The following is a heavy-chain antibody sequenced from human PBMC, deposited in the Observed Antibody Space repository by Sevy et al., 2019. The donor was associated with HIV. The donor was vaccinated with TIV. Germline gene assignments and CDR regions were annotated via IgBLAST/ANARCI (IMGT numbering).Heavy chain of an antibody. CDR1: GFTFSTYA. J-gene: IGHJ6*02. CDR3: AGERTYYYDSSGSDYGYYGMDV. D-gene: IGHD3-22*01. CDR2: ISYDGSIK. Sequence: GGSLRLSCAASGFTFSTYAMHWVRQAPGKGLEWVAVISYDGSIKYSADSVKGRFTISIDNSKNTLYLQMNSLRPEDTAVYYCAGERTYYYDSSGSDYGYYGMDVWGQGATVTVSS. V-gene: IGHV3-30*04.